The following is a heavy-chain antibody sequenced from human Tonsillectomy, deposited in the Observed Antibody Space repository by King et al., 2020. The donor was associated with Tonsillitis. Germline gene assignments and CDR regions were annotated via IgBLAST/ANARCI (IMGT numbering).Heavy chain of an antibody. Sequence: VQLVESGGGVVQPGRSLRLSCAASGFTFSSYGMHWVRQAPGEGLEWVAVISYDGSNKYYADSVKGRFTISRDNSKNPLYLQMNSLRAEDTAVYYCAKDGASSSGFDYWGQGTLVTVSS. J-gene: IGHJ4*02. D-gene: IGHD6-19*01. CDR2: ISYDGSNK. CDR3: AKDGASSSGFDY. CDR1: GFTFSSYG. V-gene: IGHV3-30*18.